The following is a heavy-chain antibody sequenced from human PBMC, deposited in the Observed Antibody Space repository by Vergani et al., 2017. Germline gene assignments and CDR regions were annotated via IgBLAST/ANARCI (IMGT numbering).Heavy chain of an antibody. CDR2: ISAYNGNT. D-gene: IGHD3-3*01. J-gene: IGHJ4*02. CDR3: AGTGRLPYYDFWSGYYYFDY. V-gene: IGHV1-18*01. Sequence: QVQLVQSGAEVKKPGASVKVSCKASGYTFTSYGISWVRQAPGQGLEWMGWISAYNGNTNYAQKLQGRVTMTTDTSTSTAYMELRSLRSDDTAVYYCAGTGRLPYYDFWSGYYYFDYWGQGTLVTVSS. CDR1: GYTFTSYG.